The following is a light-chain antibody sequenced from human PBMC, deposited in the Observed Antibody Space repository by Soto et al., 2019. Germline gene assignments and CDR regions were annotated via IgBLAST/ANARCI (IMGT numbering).Light chain of an antibody. V-gene: IGLV2-14*01. Sequence: QSALTQPASVSGSPGQSITLSCAGSSSDVGGYNHVSWYQHHPGKAPKLLIYEVTNRPSGVSNRFSGSKSGNTASLTISGLQAEDEAEYYRSSYTSSFSSVFGTGTKVTAL. CDR3: SSYTSSFSSV. CDR1: SSDVGGYNH. CDR2: EVT. J-gene: IGLJ1*01.